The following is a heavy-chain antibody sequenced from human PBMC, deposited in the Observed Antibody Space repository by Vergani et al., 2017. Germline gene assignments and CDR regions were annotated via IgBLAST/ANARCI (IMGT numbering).Heavy chain of an antibody. D-gene: IGHD4-23*01. Sequence: QVQLQESGPGLVKPSQTLSLTCTVSGASINYDFYYWHWIRQPAGKGLEWIGRIYVSGITDYNSSLQSQVSMSVDTSKTQFSLTLTSVTPADTALYYCARDNKQLRPSAFDLWGQGTMVTVS. CDR2: IYVSGIT. V-gene: IGHV4-61*02. CDR1: GASINYDFYY. CDR3: ARDNKQLRPSAFDL. J-gene: IGHJ3*01.